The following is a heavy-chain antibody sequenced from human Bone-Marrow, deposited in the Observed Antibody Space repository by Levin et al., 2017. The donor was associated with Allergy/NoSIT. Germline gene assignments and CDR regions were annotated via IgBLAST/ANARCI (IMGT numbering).Heavy chain of an antibody. J-gene: IGHJ3*02. CDR2: ISMSGNNA. CDR3: ARVGEWTFDI. CDR1: GFTFTDHF. V-gene: IGHV3-11*01. D-gene: IGHD3-16*01. Sequence: GESLKISCAASGFTFTDHFMSWIQQSPGKGLEWISYISMSGNNAFYGDALKGRITISRDNDKNTVYLQMNSLRAEDTAIYYCARVGEWTFDIWGRGTMVTVSS.